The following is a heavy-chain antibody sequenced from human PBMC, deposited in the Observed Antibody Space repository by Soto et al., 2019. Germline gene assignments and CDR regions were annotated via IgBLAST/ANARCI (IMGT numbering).Heavy chain of an antibody. V-gene: IGHV1-69*06. D-gene: IGHD3-22*01. CDR2: IIPIFGTA. CDR1: GGSFSSYA. J-gene: IGHJ3*02. Sequence: SVKVSCKACGGSFSSYAISWVRQAPGQGLEWMGGIIPIFGTANYAQKFQGRVTITADKSTSTAYMELSSLRSEDTAVYYCAHKYYYDSSGYSIEDAFDIWGQGTMVTVSS. CDR3: AHKYYYDSSGYSIEDAFDI.